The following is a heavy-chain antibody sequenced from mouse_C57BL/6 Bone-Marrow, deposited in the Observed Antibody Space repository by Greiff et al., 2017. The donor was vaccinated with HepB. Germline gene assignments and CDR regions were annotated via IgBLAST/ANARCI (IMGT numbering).Heavy chain of an antibody. Sequence: VQLQQSGPELVKPGASVKIPCKASGYTFTDYNMDWVKQSHGKSLEWMGDINPNNGGTIYNQKFKGKATLTVDKSSSTAYMELRSLTSEDTAVYYCAKSRWLLRYAMDYWGQGTSVTVSS. CDR2: INPNNGGT. J-gene: IGHJ4*01. D-gene: IGHD2-3*01. CDR1: GYTFTDYN. V-gene: IGHV1-18*01. CDR3: AKSRWLLRYAMDY.